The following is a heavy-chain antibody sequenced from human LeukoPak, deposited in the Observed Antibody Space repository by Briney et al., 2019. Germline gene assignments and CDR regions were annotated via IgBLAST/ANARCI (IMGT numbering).Heavy chain of an antibody. CDR3: ARDKGATVDTPMATEY. CDR2: IYPSGNI. V-gene: IGHV3-53*01. CDR1: GFTFSNTY. J-gene: IGHJ4*02. Sequence: GGSLRLSCAASGFTFSNTYMSWVRQAPGKGLEWVSLIYPSGNIYYADSVKGRFTISRDNSKNTLFLQMNSLRAEDTAVYYCARDKGATVDTPMATEYWGQGTLVTVSS. D-gene: IGHD5-18*01.